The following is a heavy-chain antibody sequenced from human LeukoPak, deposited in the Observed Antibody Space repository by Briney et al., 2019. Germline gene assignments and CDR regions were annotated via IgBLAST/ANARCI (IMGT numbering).Heavy chain of an antibody. V-gene: IGHV1-18*01. D-gene: IGHD3-16*01. J-gene: IGHJ5*02. Sequence: GASVTVSYMPSGYTFTHYGISWVRPAPGQGLAWMGWVSAYNGNTNYAQKLQGRVTMTTDTSTSTAYMELRSLRSDDTAVYYCARDESWGIAPRKWFDPWGQGTLVTVSS. CDR3: ARDESWGIAPRKWFDP. CDR1: GYTFTHYG. CDR2: VSAYNGNT.